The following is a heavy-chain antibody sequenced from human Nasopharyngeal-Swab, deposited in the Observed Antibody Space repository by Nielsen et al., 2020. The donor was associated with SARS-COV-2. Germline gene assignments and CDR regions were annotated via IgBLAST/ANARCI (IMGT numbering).Heavy chain of an antibody. D-gene: IGHD3-22*01. V-gene: IGHV3-64D*06. CDR3: VKDRLEYYYDSSGYYHGFDY. CDR2: ISSNGGST. Sequence: VRQAPGKGLEYVSAISSNGGSTYYADSVKGRFTISRDNSKNTLYLQMSSLRAEDTAVYYCVKDRLEYYYDSSGYYHGFDYWGQGTLVTVSS. J-gene: IGHJ4*02.